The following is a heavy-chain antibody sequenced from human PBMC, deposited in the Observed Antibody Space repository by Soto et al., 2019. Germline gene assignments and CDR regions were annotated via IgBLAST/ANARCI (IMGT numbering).Heavy chain of an antibody. Sequence: SETLSLTCTVSGGSISSSSYYWGRIRQPQGKGLEWIGSIYYSGYTYYNPSLKSRVTISVDTSKNQFPLKLSSVTAADTTVYYCARHNGPLYVGYYYDMDVWGQGTTVT. CDR3: ARHNGPLYVGYYYDMDV. CDR2: IYYSGYT. D-gene: IGHD3-16*01. CDR1: GGSISSSSYY. J-gene: IGHJ6*02. V-gene: IGHV4-39*01.